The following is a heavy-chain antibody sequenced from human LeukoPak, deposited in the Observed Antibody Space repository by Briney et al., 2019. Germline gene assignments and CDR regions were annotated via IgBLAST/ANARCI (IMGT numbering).Heavy chain of an antibody. CDR1: GFTFSSYS. Sequence: GGLRLSCAASGFTFSSYSMNWVRQAPGKGLEWVSYISSSSSTIFYADSVKGRFTMSRDNAKNSLYLHMNSLRAEDTAVYYCAREWDNEDDYWGQGTLVTVSS. CDR3: AREWDNEDDY. J-gene: IGHJ4*02. D-gene: IGHD1/OR15-1a*01. V-gene: IGHV3-48*01. CDR2: ISSSSSTI.